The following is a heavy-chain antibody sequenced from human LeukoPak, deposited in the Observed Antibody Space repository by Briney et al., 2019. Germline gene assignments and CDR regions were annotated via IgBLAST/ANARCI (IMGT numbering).Heavy chain of an antibody. J-gene: IGHJ4*01. CDR1: GFTFSSYW. Sequence: GGSLRLSCAVSGFTFSSYWMNWVRQAPGKGLEWVASIRQDGGEKSYVDSVKGRFTISRDNTKNSLYLQMSSLRAEDTAVYYCARDGTAAGLYFDLWGQGTLVTVS. CDR2: IRQDGGEK. D-gene: IGHD6-13*01. CDR3: ARDGTAAGLYFDL. V-gene: IGHV3-7*01.